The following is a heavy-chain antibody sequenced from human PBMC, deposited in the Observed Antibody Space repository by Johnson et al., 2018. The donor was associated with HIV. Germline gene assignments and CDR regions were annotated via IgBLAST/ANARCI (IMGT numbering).Heavy chain of an antibody. CDR1: RFSVSFTY. Sequence: QMQLVESGGGLMQPGGSLRLSYATSRFSVSFTYIKWVRRAPGKGLEWISYMSSSGSTKYHAESVKGRFTISRDNAKNSLYLQMNSLRVEDTAVYYCVRDVGPLDIWGQGTLVTVSS. V-gene: IGHV3-11*01. CDR2: MSSSGSTK. J-gene: IGHJ3*02. CDR3: VRDVGPLDI.